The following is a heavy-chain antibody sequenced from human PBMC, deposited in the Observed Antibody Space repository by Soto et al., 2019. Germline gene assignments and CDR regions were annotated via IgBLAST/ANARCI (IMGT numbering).Heavy chain of an antibody. V-gene: IGHV3-30-3*01. Sequence: QVQLVESGGGVVQPGRSLRLSCAASGFTFSSYAMHWVRQTPGKGLEWVAFISYDGSNKYYADSVKGRFTISRDNSKNTLYLQMNSLRAEDTAVYYCARDLWPISLKFDYWGQGTLVTVSS. CDR1: GFTFSSYA. CDR3: ARDLWPISLKFDY. CDR2: ISYDGSNK. J-gene: IGHJ4*02.